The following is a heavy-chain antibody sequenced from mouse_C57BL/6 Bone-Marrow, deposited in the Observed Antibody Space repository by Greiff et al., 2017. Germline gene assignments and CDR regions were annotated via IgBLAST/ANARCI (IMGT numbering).Heavy chain of an antibody. CDR2: IDPENGDT. CDR3: TTWGGYDGDY. J-gene: IGHJ2*01. D-gene: IGHD2-2*01. CDR1: GFNIKDDY. Sequence: EVQLQQSGAELVRPGASVKLSCTASGFNIKDDYMHWVKQRPEQGLEWIGWIDPENGDTEYASKFQGKATITADTSSNTAYLQLSSLTSEDTAVYYWTTWGGYDGDYWGQGTTLTGSS. V-gene: IGHV14-4*01.